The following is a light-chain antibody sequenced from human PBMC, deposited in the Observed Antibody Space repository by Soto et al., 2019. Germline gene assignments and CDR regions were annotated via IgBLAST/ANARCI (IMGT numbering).Light chain of an antibody. CDR2: GAS. J-gene: IGKJ1*01. Sequence: AIQMTQFPSSLSASVGDRVTITCRASQDIRSDLGWYQQKPGKPPKVLIYGASNLQSGVPPRFSGSGSGTDFTLAISSLQPEDSATYYCLQDINYPWTFGQGTKVDIK. V-gene: IGKV1-6*01. CDR3: LQDINYPWT. CDR1: QDIRSD.